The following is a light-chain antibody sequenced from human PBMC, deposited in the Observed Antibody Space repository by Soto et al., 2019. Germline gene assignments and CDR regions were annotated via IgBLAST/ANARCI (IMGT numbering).Light chain of an antibody. CDR3: QHSYRSPLT. J-gene: IGKJ4*01. CDR2: GAS. CDR1: QSISNN. Sequence: DIQMTQSPSSLSAAVGDRVTITCRASQSISNNLNWYQQKPGKAPRLLIYGASSLQSGVPSRFSGSGSGTDFTLVISSLQPEDFTTYYCQHSYRSPLTFVGGTTVEIK. V-gene: IGKV1-39*01.